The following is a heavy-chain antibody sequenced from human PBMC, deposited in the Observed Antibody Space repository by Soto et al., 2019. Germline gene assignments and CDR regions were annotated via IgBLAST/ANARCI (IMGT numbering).Heavy chain of an antibody. CDR2: TYYRSKWYN. J-gene: IGHJ5*01. D-gene: IGHD1-26*01. Sequence: PSQTLSLTCAISGESVSSNYASWHWFRQSPSRGLEWLGRTYYRSKWYNDSAVSVRGRITINPDTSKNQFSLQLNSVTPEDTAVYFCARDLLGQNWFDPWGQETLVTVSS. V-gene: IGHV6-1*01. CDR1: GESVSSNYAS. CDR3: ARDLLGQNWFDP.